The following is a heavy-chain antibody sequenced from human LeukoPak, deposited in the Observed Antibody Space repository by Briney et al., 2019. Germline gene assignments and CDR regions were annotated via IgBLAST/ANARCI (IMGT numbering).Heavy chain of an antibody. J-gene: IGHJ4*02. D-gene: IGHD3-16*01. Sequence: AGGSLRLSRAASVYTFSSYAMSGVPQAPGKGLECVTGISGSGTGTYYADSVKGRFTISRDNSKNTLYLQMNRLRAEDTAVYFCARDRGSDYPFDYWGQGTLVTVSS. CDR1: VYTFSSYA. CDR2: ISGSGTGT. CDR3: ARDRGSDYPFDY. V-gene: IGHV3-23*01.